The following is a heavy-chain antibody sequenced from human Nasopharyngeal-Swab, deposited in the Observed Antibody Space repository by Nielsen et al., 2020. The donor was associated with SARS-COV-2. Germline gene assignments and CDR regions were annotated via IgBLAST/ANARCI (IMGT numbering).Heavy chain of an antibody. CDR1: GFTFSSYG. Sequence: GGSLRLSCAASGFTFSSYGMHWVRQAPGKGLEWVAVIWYDGSNKDYADSVKGRFTISRDTSKNTLYLQMNSLRAEDTAVYYCARASMVGATTRLDYWGLGTLVTVSS. CDR3: ARASMVGATTRLDY. D-gene: IGHD1-26*01. J-gene: IGHJ4*02. V-gene: IGHV3-33*01. CDR2: IWYDGSNK.